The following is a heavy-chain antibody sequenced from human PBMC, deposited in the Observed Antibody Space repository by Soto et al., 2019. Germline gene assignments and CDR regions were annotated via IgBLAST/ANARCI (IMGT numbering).Heavy chain of an antibody. Sequence: QVQLVQSGAEVKKPGSSVKVSCKASGGTFSSYAISWVRQAPGQGLEWMGGIIPIFGTANYAQKFQGRVTITADKSTSTADMELSSLRSEDTAVYYCASHHSQLVYGWFDPWGQGTLVTVSS. CDR2: IIPIFGTA. CDR1: GGTFSSYA. D-gene: IGHD6-6*01. CDR3: ASHHSQLVYGWFDP. J-gene: IGHJ5*02. V-gene: IGHV1-69*06.